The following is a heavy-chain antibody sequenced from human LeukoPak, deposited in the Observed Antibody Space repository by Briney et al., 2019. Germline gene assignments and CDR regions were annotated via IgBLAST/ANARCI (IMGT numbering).Heavy chain of an antibody. D-gene: IGHD2-15*01. CDR3: VRQWHCSGGSCHFDY. Sequence: GESLKISCKGSGYSFTSYWIGWVRQMPGKGLEWMGIIYPGDSDTRYSPSFQGQVTISADKSISTAYLQWSSLKASDTAMYYCVRQWHCSGGSCHFDYWGQGSLVTVSS. CDR1: GYSFTSYW. CDR2: IYPGDSDT. V-gene: IGHV5-51*01. J-gene: IGHJ4*02.